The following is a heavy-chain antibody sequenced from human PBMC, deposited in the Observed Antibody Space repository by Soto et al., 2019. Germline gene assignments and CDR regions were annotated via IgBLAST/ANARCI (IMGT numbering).Heavy chain of an antibody. J-gene: IGHJ5*02. CDR1: GGTFSSYT. V-gene: IGHV1-69*08. D-gene: IGHD2-15*01. CDR2: IIPILGIA. CDR3: ARDQGCSGGSCYSERWFDP. Sequence: QVQLVQSGAEVKKPGSSVKVSCKASGGTFSSYTISWVRQAPGQGLEWMGRIIPILGIANYAQKFQGRVTITAYKSTSTDYMELSSLRSEDTAVYYCARDQGCSGGSCYSERWFDPWGQGTLVTVSS.